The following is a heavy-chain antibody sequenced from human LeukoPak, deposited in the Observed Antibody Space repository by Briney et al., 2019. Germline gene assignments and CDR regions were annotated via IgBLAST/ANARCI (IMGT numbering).Heavy chain of an antibody. CDR2: ISAYNGNT. Sequence: ASVKVSCKASGYTFTSYGISWVRQAPGQGLEWMGWISAYNGNTNYAQKLQGRVTMTTDTSTSTAYMELRSLRSDDTAVYYCARVEYSSSRRPYWYFDLWGRGTLVTVSS. CDR3: ARVEYSSSRRPYWYFDL. V-gene: IGHV1-18*01. CDR1: GYTFTSYG. J-gene: IGHJ2*01. D-gene: IGHD6-13*01.